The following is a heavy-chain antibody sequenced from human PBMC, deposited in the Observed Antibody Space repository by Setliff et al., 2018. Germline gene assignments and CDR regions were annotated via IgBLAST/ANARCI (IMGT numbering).Heavy chain of an antibody. V-gene: IGHV1-18*01. CDR3: ARAPSVELVTIRTNSWFTY. CDR2: ISVYNGDT. D-gene: IGHD5-18*01. Sequence: ASVKVSCKASGYTFRNYAFAWVRQAPGRGLEWVGWISVYNGDTNYAQKFQGRVTLTTDTSTSTAYMELRSLTSDDSAFYYCARAPSVELVTIRTNSWFTYWGQGTLVT. J-gene: IGHJ4*02. CDR1: GYTFRNYA.